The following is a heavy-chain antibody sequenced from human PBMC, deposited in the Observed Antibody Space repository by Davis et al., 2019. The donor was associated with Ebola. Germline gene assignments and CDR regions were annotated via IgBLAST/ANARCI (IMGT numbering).Heavy chain of an antibody. Sequence: GESLKISCAASGFTFSSYAMSWVRQAPGKGLEWVSTISDSGDSTYYADSVKGRFTISRDNSKNTLYLQMNSLRAEDTAVYYCAKADCSGGSCYGPDIWGQGTMVTVSS. D-gene: IGHD2-15*01. CDR1: GFTFSSYA. CDR3: AKADCSGGSCYGPDI. J-gene: IGHJ3*02. V-gene: IGHV3-23*01. CDR2: ISDSGDST.